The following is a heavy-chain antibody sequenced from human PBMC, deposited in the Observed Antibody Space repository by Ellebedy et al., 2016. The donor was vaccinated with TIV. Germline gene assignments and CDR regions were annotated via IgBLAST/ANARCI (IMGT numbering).Heavy chain of an antibody. CDR3: ARDVPGYCSGGSCYFDY. V-gene: IGHV4-4*07. CDR2: IYTSGST. D-gene: IGHD2-15*01. J-gene: IGHJ4*02. Sequence: SETLSLTXTVSGGSISSYYWSWIRQPAGKGLEWIGRIYTSGSTNYNPSLKSRVTMSVDTSKNQFSLKLSSVTAADTTVYYCARDVPGYCSGGSCYFDYWGQGTLVTVSS. CDR1: GGSISSYY.